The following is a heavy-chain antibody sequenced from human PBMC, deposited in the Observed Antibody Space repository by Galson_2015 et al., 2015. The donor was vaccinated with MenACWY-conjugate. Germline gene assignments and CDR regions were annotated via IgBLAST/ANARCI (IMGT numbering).Heavy chain of an antibody. D-gene: IGHD5-12*01. CDR1: GGSISSSSYY. CDR2: IYYSGST. V-gene: IGHV4-61*05. J-gene: IGHJ4*02. Sequence: ETLSLTCTVSGGSISSSSYYWGWIRQPPGKGLEWIGYIYYSGSTNYNPSLKSRVTISVDTSKNQFSLKLSSVTTADTAVYYCSLQDIVTGFDYWGQGTLVTVSS. CDR3: SLQDIVTGFDY.